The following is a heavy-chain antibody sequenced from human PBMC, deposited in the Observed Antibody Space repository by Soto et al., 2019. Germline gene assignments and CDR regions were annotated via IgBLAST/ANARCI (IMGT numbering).Heavy chain of an antibody. J-gene: IGHJ4*02. D-gene: IGHD1-26*01. CDR1: GFTFGSYA. CDR3: AQERRGRRAFDS. V-gene: IGHV3-23*01. Sequence: EVQLLESGGGLVQPGGSLRISCAASGFTFGSYAMTWVRQAPGKGLEWVSGLTGTGASTYYADAVRSRFIISSDNSKNTLYLQLYSLRVEDTAVDDCAQERRGRRAFDSWGQGTLVTVSS. CDR2: LTGTGAST.